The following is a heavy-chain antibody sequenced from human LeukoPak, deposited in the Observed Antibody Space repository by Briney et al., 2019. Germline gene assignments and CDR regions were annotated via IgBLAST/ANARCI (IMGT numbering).Heavy chain of an antibody. CDR3: ARDPVAAAGRFYFDY. CDR2: IWYDGSNK. D-gene: IGHD6-13*01. Sequence: PGGSLRLSCAASGFTFSSYGMHWVRQAPGKGLEWVAVIWYDGSNKYYADSVKGRFTISRDNSKNTLYLQMNSLRAEDTAVYYCARDPVAAAGRFYFDYWGQGTLVTVSS. V-gene: IGHV3-33*01. CDR1: GFTFSSYG. J-gene: IGHJ4*02.